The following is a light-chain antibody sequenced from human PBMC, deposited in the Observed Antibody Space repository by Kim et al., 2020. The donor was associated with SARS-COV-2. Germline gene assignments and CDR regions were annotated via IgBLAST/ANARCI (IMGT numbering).Light chain of an antibody. CDR1: SSNIGAVYD. J-gene: IGLJ2*01. Sequence: GVTLSCTGSSSNIGAVYDVHWYQQLPGTAPKLLIYGNNNRPSGVPDRFSGSKSGTSASLAITGLQAEDEADYYCQSYDSSLSVVVFGGGTQLTVL. V-gene: IGLV1-40*01. CDR2: GNN. CDR3: QSYDSSLSVVV.